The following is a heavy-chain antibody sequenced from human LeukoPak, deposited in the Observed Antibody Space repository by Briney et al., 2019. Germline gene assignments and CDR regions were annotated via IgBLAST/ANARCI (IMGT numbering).Heavy chain of an antibody. CDR3: ARGREDIVATIYGY. CDR1: GGTFSNYA. CDR2: IIPIFGTA. Sequence: SVKVSCKASGGTFSNYAISWVRQAPGQGLEWMGGIIPIFGTANYAQKFRGRVTITADKSTRTAYMELSSLRSEDTAVYYCARGREDIVATIYGYWGQGTLVTVSS. D-gene: IGHD5-12*01. J-gene: IGHJ4*02. V-gene: IGHV1-69*06.